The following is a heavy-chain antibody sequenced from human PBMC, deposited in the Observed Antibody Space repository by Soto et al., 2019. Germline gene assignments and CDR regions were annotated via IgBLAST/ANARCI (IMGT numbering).Heavy chain of an antibody. D-gene: IGHD3-10*01. Sequence: GGSLRLSCAASGFTVSSNYMSWVRQAPGKGREWVSVIYSGGSTYYADSVKGRFTISRDNSKNTLYLQMSSLRAEDTAVYYCASDGLGQYDYYYYGMDVWGQGTTVTVSS. CDR3: ASDGLGQYDYYYYGMDV. CDR1: GFTVSSNY. J-gene: IGHJ6*02. CDR2: IYSGGST. V-gene: IGHV3-53*01.